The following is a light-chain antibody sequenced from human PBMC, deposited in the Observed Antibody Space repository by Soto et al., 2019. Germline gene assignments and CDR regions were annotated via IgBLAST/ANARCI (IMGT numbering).Light chain of an antibody. Sequence: QSVLTQPPSASGTPGQRVTISCSGSTSNIGRNTVNWYQQLPGAAPDLLIYSNNERPSGVPDRFSGSKSGTSASLAISGLQSEDEADYYCAAWDESPNVPVFGGGTTLTVL. CDR3: AAWDESPNVPV. CDR1: TSNIGRNT. V-gene: IGLV1-44*01. CDR2: SNN. J-gene: IGLJ2*01.